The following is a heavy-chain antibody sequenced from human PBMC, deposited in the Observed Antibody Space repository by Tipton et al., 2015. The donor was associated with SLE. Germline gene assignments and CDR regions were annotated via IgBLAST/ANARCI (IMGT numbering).Heavy chain of an antibody. CDR3: ARRLGYIDAYGNYYFYLDV. Sequence: TLSLTCPVSGGSISGSNYYLYWIRQPPGKGPEWIGRITNNGKTYYIPSLQRRVTMSVDTSKNQFSLKLSSVTAADTGVYYCARRLGYIDAYGNYYFYLDVWGKGTTVTVSS. J-gene: IGHJ6*03. V-gene: IGHV4-39*07. CDR1: GGSISGSNYY. D-gene: IGHD5-18*01. CDR2: ITNNGKT.